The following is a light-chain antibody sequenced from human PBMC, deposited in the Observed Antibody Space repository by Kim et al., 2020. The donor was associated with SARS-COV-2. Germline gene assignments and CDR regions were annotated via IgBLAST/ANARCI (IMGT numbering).Light chain of an antibody. Sequence: DIQMTQSPSSLSASVGDRVTITCRASQDSRSSLAWFQHKPGKAPKSLLYAASTLQRGVPSKFSGSGSGTDFTLTINSLQPEDFATYYCQQYHMYPYTFGGGTKVDIK. CDR3: QQYHMYPYT. CDR1: QDSRSS. V-gene: IGKV1-16*02. CDR2: AAS. J-gene: IGKJ4*01.